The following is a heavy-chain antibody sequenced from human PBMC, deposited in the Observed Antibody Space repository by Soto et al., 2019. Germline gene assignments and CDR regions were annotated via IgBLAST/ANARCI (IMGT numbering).Heavy chain of an antibody. CDR1: GFTFSSYW. J-gene: IGHJ4*02. V-gene: IGHV3-74*01. CDR2: IKTDGTST. Sequence: EVQLVESGGGLIQPGGSLTLSCAASGFTFSSYWMHWVRQAPGKGLVWVSRIKTDGTSTSYADSVKGRFTTSRDNAKNTLYLQMNSLRAEDTAVYYCTTLVVPGARLSYWGQGTLVTVSS. D-gene: IGHD2-2*01. CDR3: TTLVVPGARLSY.